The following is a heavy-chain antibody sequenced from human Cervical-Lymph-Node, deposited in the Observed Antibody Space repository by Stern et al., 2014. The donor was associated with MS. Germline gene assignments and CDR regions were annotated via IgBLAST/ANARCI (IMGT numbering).Heavy chain of an antibody. J-gene: IGHJ3*02. CDR2: MNPNSGNT. D-gene: IGHD6-6*01. CDR1: GYTFNSYD. CDR3: ARRSCAARPTSCAFDI. V-gene: IGHV1-8*01. Sequence: QVQLGQSEAEVKKPGASVKVSCKASGYTFNSYDINWVRQATGQCLEWMGWMNPNSGNTGYAQKFQGRVTMTRNTSISTAYMELSSLRSEDTAVYYCARRSCAARPTSCAFDIWGQGTMVTVSS.